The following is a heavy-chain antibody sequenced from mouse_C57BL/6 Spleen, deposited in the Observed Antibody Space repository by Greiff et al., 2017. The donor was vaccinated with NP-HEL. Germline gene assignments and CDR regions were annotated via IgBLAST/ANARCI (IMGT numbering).Heavy chain of an antibody. Sequence: QLQQSGPELVKPGASVKISCKASGYTFTDYYMNWVKQSHGKSLEWIGDINPNNGGTSYNQKFKGKATLTVDKSSSTAYMELRSLTSEDSAVYYCARYDYEGYWGQGTTLTVSS. CDR2: INPNNGGT. CDR3: ARYDYEGY. D-gene: IGHD2-4*01. V-gene: IGHV1-26*01. CDR1: GYTFTDYY. J-gene: IGHJ2*01.